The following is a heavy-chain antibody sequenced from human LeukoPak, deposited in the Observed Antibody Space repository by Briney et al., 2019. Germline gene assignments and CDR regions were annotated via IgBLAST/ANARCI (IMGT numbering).Heavy chain of an antibody. CDR1: GFTFSSYA. CDR3: AKGGIVGAEGRWFDP. CDR2: ISGSGGTT. V-gene: IGHV3-23*01. Sequence: GGSLRLSCAASGFTFSSYAMSWVRQAPGKGLEWVSAISGSGGTTYYADSVKGRFTISRDNSKNTLFLQMNSLRAEDTAVYYCAKGGIVGAEGRWFDPWGQGTLVTVSS. D-gene: IGHD1-26*01. J-gene: IGHJ5*02.